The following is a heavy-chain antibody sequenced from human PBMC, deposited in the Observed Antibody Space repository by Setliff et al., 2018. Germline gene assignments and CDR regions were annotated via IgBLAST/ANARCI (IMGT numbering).Heavy chain of an antibody. J-gene: IGHJ4*02. V-gene: IGHV4-59*08. CDR2: IYYSGAT. Sequence: SETLSLTCSVSGDSINPYYWTWIRQPPGKGLEWIGFIYYSGATTYNPSLKSRVTIPVDTSKNQFSLRLSSVTAADTAVYYCARHSNSWPVDYWGQGTLVTVSS. D-gene: IGHD6-13*01. CDR3: ARHSNSWPVDY. CDR1: GDSINPYY.